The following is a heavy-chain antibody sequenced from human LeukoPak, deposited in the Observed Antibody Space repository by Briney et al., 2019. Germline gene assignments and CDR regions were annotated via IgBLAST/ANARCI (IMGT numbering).Heavy chain of an antibody. D-gene: IGHD1-14*01. CDR3: ATFDRVRVDY. Sequence: GGSLRLSCAASGFTFSSYSMNWVRQAPGKGLEWVSAISGSGGSTYYADSVKGRFTISRDNSKNTLYLQMNSLRAEDTAVYYCATFDRVRVDYWGQGTLVTVSS. CDR2: ISGSGGST. V-gene: IGHV3-23*01. CDR1: GFTFSSYS. J-gene: IGHJ4*02.